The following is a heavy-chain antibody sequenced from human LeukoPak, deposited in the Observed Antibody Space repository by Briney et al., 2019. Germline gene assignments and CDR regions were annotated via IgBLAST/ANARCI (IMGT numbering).Heavy chain of an antibody. CDR2: IIPIFGTA. D-gene: IGHD2-2*01. CDR1: GGTFSSYA. Sequence: SVKVSCKASGGTFSSYAISWVRQAPGQGLEWMGGIIPIFGTANYAQKFQGRVTITADESTSTAYMELSSLRSEDTAVYYCARDRPGSEAAANLHYWGQGTLVTVSS. J-gene: IGHJ4*02. V-gene: IGHV1-69*01. CDR3: ARDRPGSEAAANLHY.